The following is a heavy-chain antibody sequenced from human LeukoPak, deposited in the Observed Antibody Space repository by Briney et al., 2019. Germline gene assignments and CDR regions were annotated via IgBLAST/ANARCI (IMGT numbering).Heavy chain of an antibody. D-gene: IGHD1-26*01. CDR3: ARGIVGATTMLVY. V-gene: IGHV1-2*02. Sequence: ASVKVSCKASGYTFTGYYMHWVRQAPGQGLEWMGWINPNSGGTNYAQKFQGRVTMTRDTSINTAYMELSRLRSDDTAVYYCARGIVGATTMLVYWGQGTLVTVSS. CDR2: INPNSGGT. J-gene: IGHJ4*02. CDR1: GYTFTGYY.